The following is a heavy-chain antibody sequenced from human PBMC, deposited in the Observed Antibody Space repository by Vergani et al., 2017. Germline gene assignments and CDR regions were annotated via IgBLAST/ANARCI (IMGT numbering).Heavy chain of an antibody. Sequence: QVQLQESGPGLVKPSQTLSLTCAVYGGSFSGYYWSWIRQPPGKGLEGIGEINHSGSTNYNPSLKSGVTISVDTSKNQFSLKLSSVTAADTAVYYCARVRRGPITMVLGVMITGWFDPWGQGTLVTVSS. D-gene: IGHD3-10*01. CDR3: ARVRRGPITMVLGVMITGWFDP. J-gene: IGHJ5*02. CDR2: INHSGST. CDR1: GGSFSGYY. V-gene: IGHV4-34*09.